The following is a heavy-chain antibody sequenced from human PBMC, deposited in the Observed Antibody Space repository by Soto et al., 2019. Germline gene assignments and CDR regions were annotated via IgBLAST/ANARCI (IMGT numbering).Heavy chain of an antibody. CDR3: ARYGSGSSVWFDP. CDR2: IYYSGST. CDR1: GGSISSYY. J-gene: IGHJ5*02. Sequence: SETLSLTCTVSGGSISSYYWSWIRQPPGKGLEWIGYIYYSGSTNYNPSLKSRVTISVDTSKNQFSLKLSSVTAADAAVYYCARYGSGSSVWFDPWGQGTLVTVS. D-gene: IGHD3-10*01. V-gene: IGHV4-59*01.